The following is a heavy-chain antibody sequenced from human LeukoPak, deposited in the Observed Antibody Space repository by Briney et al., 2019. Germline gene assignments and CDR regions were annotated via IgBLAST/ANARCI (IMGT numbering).Heavy chain of an antibody. J-gene: IGHJ5*02. CDR1: GYTFTGYY. CDR2: INPNSGGT. D-gene: IGHD3-3*01. Sequence: GASVKVSCKASGYTFTGYYMHWVRQAPGQGLEWMGWINPNSGGTNYAQKFQGRVTMTRDTSISTAYMELSRLRSDDTAVYYCAREFTIFGVVIGWFDPWGQGTLVTVSS. CDR3: AREFTIFGVVIGWFDP. V-gene: IGHV1-2*02.